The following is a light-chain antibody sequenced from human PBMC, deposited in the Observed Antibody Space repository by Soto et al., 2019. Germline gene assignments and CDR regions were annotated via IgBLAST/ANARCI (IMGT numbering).Light chain of an antibody. J-gene: IGLJ2*01. CDR2: AVS. CDR1: SSDVGGYNY. V-gene: IGLV2-14*01. CDR3: SSYTSSSTHVV. Sequence: QSALTQPASVSGSPGQSITISCTGTSSDVGGYNYVSWYQQHPRKAPKLMIYAVSYRPSGVSNRFSGSKSGNTASLTISGLQAEDEADYYCSSYTSSSTHVVFGGGTKVTVL.